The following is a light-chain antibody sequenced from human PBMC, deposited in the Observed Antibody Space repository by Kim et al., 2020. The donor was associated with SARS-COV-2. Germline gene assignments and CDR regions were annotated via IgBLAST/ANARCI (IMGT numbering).Light chain of an antibody. CDR3: QSYDSGSVV. CDR1: SGSIASNF. J-gene: IGLJ2*01. V-gene: IGLV6-57*04. Sequence: NFMLTQSHSVSGSPGKTVTISCTRSSGSIASNFVQWYQKRPGSAPTIVIYEDDQRASGVPDRFSGSIDSSSNSASLTISGLRTEDETDYYCQSYDSGSVVFGGGTQLTVL. CDR2: EDD.